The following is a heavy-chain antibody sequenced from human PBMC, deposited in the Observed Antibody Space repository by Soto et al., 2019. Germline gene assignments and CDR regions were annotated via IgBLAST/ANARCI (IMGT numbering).Heavy chain of an antibody. V-gene: IGHV3-7*03. J-gene: IGHJ4*02. D-gene: IGHD1-26*01. Sequence: EVQVVESGGGLVQPGGSLRLSCAASGFTFSSYWMSWVRRAPGKGLEWVARINQDGSEKYYVDSVKGRFTISRDNAKNSLYLQMNSLRAEDTAVYYCARDYPGGSYYDYWGQGTLVTVSS. CDR3: ARDYPGGSYYDY. CDR2: INQDGSEK. CDR1: GFTFSSYW.